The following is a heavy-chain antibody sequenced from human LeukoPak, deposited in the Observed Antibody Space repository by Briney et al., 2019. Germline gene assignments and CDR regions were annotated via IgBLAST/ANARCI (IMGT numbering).Heavy chain of an antibody. V-gene: IGHV4-59*02. CDR3: AIIGSAYGNAFDV. J-gene: IGHJ3*01. CDR1: GGSVNSHF. CDR2: YYYGGST. Sequence: PSETLSLTCAVSGGSVNSHFCSWVRHSPGKELEWIGYYYYGGSTLYNPSLSSRVTISVDASKNHFSLRLNSVTGADTGVYYCAIIGSAYGNAFDVWGQGTMVTVSP. D-gene: IGHD3-3*01.